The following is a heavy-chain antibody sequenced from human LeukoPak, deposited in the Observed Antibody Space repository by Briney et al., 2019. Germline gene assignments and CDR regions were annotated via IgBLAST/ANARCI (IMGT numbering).Heavy chain of an antibody. CDR3: ARDSDSSGWYTFDY. D-gene: IGHD6-19*01. Sequence: PGGSLRLSCAASGFTVSSNYMSWVRQAPGKGLEWVSVIYSGGSTYYSDSAKGRFTISRDNSKNTLYLQMNSLRAEDTAVYYCARDSDSSGWYTFDYWGQGTLVTGAS. CDR1: GFTVSSNY. J-gene: IGHJ4*02. V-gene: IGHV3-53*01. CDR2: IYSGGST.